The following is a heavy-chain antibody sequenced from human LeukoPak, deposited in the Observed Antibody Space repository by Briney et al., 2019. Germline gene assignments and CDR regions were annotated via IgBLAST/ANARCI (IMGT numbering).Heavy chain of an antibody. D-gene: IGHD3-22*01. Sequence: PGRSLRLSCAASGFTFDGYAMHWVRQAPGKGLEWVSGISWNSGSIGYADSVKGRFTISRDNAKNSLYLQMNSLRAEDTALYYCAKDFADDYYDSSGYSRWGQGTLVTVSS. CDR1: GFTFDGYA. V-gene: IGHV3-9*01. J-gene: IGHJ4*02. CDR2: ISWNSGSI. CDR3: AKDFADDYYDSSGYSR.